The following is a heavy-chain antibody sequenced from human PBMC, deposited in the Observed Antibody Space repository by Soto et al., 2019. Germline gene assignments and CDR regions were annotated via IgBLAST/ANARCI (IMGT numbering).Heavy chain of an antibody. CDR1: RGSVSGGSYF. CDR3: ARYRREAVAGYTLDN. V-gene: IGHV4-61*01. CDR2: FYKSGYT. J-gene: IGHJ4*02. D-gene: IGHD6-13*01. Sequence: LSLTCTVSRGSVSGGSYFWNWIRQPPGKGLEWIGYFYKSGYTKYNPSLESRVTISGDTSKNQISLKLSSVTAADTAVYYCARYRREAVAGYTLDNWGQGILVTVSS.